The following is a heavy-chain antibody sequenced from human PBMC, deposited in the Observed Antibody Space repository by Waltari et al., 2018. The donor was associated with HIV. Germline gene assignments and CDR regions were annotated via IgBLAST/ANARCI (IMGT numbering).Heavy chain of an antibody. D-gene: IGHD1-26*01. CDR1: GFTFGDYG. CDR3: SRPSGPLHSYGMDV. CDR2: ITSEAYGGTA. V-gene: IGHV3-49*05. J-gene: IGHJ6*02. Sequence: EVHLMESGEGLVKPGRSLRLSCSGSGFTFGDYGLSGFRQAPGKGLEWVGFITSEAYGGTAEYAASVTGRFTISREDSKSTAYMQMNRLESEDTGVYFCSRPSGPLHSYGMDVWGQGTTVIVSS.